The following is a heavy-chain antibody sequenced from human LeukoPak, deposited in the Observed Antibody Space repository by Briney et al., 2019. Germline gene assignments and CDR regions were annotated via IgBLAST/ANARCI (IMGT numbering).Heavy chain of an antibody. Sequence: GRSLILSCAASGFTFSNHGMHWVRQAPGKGLEWVALIWYDGSNKEYAESVKGRFTISRDNSKNTLYLQMNSLRDEDTAVYYCARDQGTSTTAPKRKGRFDPWGQGTLVTVSS. CDR2: IWYDGSNK. CDR1: GFTFSNHG. V-gene: IGHV3-33*01. J-gene: IGHJ5*02. CDR3: ARDQGTSTTAPKRKGRFDP. D-gene: IGHD1-1*01.